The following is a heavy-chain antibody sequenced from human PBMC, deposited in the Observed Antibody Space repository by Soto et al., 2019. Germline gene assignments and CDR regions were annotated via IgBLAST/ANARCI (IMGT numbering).Heavy chain of an antibody. CDR1: GFTFSSYA. J-gene: IGHJ4*02. CDR3: AKAAGYGSGWYYFDY. CDR2: ISGSGGT. V-gene: IGHV3-23*01. D-gene: IGHD6-19*01. Sequence: GGSLRLSCAASGFTFSSYAMSWVRQAPGKGLEWVSAISGSGGTYYADSVKDRFTISRDNSKNTLYLQMNSLRAEDTAVYYCAKAAGYGSGWYYFDYWGQGTLVTVSS.